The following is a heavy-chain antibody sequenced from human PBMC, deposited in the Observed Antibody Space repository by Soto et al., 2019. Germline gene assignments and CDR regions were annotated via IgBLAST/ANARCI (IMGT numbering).Heavy chain of an antibody. CDR1: GGSFSGYQ. Sequence: QVQLQQWGAGLLKPSETLSLTCAVYGGSFSGYQWSWIRQTPGKGLEWIGEINDSGNINYNPSLKSRVTILLDTPKKQISLKLSSVTAADSAVYYCARGLILVFGELSRRGGYYYYMDVWGKGTTVTVSS. V-gene: IGHV4-34*01. CDR3: ARGLILVFGELSRRGGYYYYMDV. CDR2: INDSGNI. J-gene: IGHJ6*03. D-gene: IGHD3-10*01.